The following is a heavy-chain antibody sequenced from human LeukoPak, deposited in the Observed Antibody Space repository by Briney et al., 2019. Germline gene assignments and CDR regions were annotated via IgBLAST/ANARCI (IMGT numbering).Heavy chain of an antibody. Sequence: GESLKISLKGSGYSFTSYCIGWVRPVPGKGLEWVGIIYPGDSDTRYSPSFQGQVTISADKSISTAYLQWSSLKASDTAMYYCARPPAPITFTGFGIWGQGTMVTVSS. CDR1: GYSFTSYC. CDR3: ARPPAPITFTGFGI. D-gene: IGHD3-16*01. CDR2: IYPGDSDT. V-gene: IGHV5-51*01. J-gene: IGHJ3*02.